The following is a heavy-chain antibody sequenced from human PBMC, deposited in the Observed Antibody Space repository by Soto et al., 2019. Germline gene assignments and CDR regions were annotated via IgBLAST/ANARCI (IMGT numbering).Heavy chain of an antibody. V-gene: IGHV3-23*01. CDR3: AKERVGGHHWFDP. Sequence: HPGGSLRLSCAVSGFSFSAHDMTWVRQAPGKGLEWVSTIDNGGTTFYADSVKGRFTISRDNSKNTLYLQMNGLKVEDTAVYYCAKERVGGHHWFDPWGQGALVTVSS. J-gene: IGHJ5*01. CDR1: GFSFSAHD. D-gene: IGHD6-19*01. CDR2: IDNGGTT.